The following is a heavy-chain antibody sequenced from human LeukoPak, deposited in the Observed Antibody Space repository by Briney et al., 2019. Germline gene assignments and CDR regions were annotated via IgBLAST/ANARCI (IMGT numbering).Heavy chain of an antibody. CDR2: ISGSGGST. Sequence: GGSLRLFCAASGFTFSSYAMSWVRQAPGKGLEWVSAISGSGGSTYYADSVKGRFIISRDNSKNTLYLQMNSLRAEDTAVYYCAKDGSDYYDSSGYSNWFDPWGQGTLVTVSS. V-gene: IGHV3-23*01. CDR3: AKDGSDYYDSSGYSNWFDP. D-gene: IGHD3-22*01. J-gene: IGHJ5*02. CDR1: GFTFSSYA.